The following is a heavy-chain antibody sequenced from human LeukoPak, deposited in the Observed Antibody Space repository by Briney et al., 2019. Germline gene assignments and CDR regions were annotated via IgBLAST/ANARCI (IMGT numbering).Heavy chain of an antibody. D-gene: IGHD3-10*01. Sequence: GGSLRLSCAASGFTFSSYAMSWVRQAPVEGLEWVSSISSSSSYIYYADSVKGRFTISRDNAKNSLYLQMNSLRAEDTAVYYCARGPFILWFGELLFDYWGQGTLVTVSS. CDR1: GFTFSSYA. CDR3: ARGPFILWFGELLFDY. J-gene: IGHJ4*02. V-gene: IGHV3-21*01. CDR2: ISSSSSYI.